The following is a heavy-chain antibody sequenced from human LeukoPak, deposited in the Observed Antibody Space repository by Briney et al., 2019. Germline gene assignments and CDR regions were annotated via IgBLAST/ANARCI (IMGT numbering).Heavy chain of an antibody. CDR3: AKYSIVATNNWFDP. CDR2: ISGSGGST. J-gene: IGHJ5*02. V-gene: IGHV3-23*01. CDR1: GFTFSSYA. Sequence: GGSLRLSCAASGFTFSSYAISWVRQAPGKGLEWVSAISGSGGSTYYADSVKGRFTISRDNSKNTLYLQMNSLRAEDTAVYYCAKYSIVATNNWFDPWGQGTLVTVSS. D-gene: IGHD5-12*01.